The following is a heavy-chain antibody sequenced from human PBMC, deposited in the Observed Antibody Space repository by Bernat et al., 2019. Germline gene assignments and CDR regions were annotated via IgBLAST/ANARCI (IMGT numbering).Heavy chain of an antibody. CDR1: GFTFSGSA. D-gene: IGHD3-10*01. J-gene: IGHJ2*01. Sequence: EVQLVESGGGLVQPGGSLKLSCAASGFTFSGSAMHWVRQASGKGLEWVGRIRSKANTYATAYGASVKGRFTISRDDSKNTAYLQMNSLRAEDTAVYYCARNIPNQIWFGDLPFDLWGRGTLVTVSS. CDR2: IRSKANTYAT. V-gene: IGHV3-73*01. CDR3: ARNIPNQIWFGDLPFDL.